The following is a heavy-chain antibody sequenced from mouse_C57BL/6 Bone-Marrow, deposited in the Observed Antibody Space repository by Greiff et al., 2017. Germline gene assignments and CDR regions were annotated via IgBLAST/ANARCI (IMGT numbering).Heavy chain of an antibody. Sequence: QVQLQQSGAELVKPGASVKLSCKASGYTFTEYTIPWVKQRSGQGLEWIGWFYPGGGSIKYTEKFKDKATLTADNSTSTVYMELSRLTSEDSAVYFCASPYGNYGFAYWGQGTLVTVSA. V-gene: IGHV1-62-2*01. CDR2: FYPGGGSI. D-gene: IGHD2-1*01. J-gene: IGHJ3*01. CDR3: ASPYGNYGFAY. CDR1: GYTFTEYT.